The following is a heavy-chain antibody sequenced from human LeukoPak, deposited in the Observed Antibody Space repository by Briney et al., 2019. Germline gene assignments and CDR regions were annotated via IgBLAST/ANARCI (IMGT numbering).Heavy chain of an antibody. CDR1: GFTFSSYW. D-gene: IGHD3-22*01. J-gene: IGHJ4*02. V-gene: IGHV3-7*01. CDR2: IKQDGSEK. CDR3: AREKYYYDSSGYQLKPYYFDY. Sequence: PGGSLRLSCAASGFTFSSYWMSWVRQAPGKGLEWVANIKQDGSEKYYVDSVKGRFTISRDNAKNSLYLQMNSLRAEDTAVYYCAREKYYYDSSGYQLKPYYFDYWGQGTLVTVSS.